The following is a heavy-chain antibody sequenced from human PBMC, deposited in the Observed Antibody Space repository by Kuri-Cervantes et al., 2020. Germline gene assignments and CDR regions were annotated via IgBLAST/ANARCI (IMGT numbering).Heavy chain of an antibody. V-gene: IGHV3-30-3*01. CDR2: ISYDGSNK. CDR1: GFTVSSNY. J-gene: IGHJ4*02. D-gene: IGHD3-10*01. CDR3: ARARRFGELLYDY. Sequence: GGSLRLSCSASGFTVSSNYMSWVRQAPGKGLEWVAVISYDGSNKYYADSVKGRFTISRDNSKNTLYLQMNSLRAEDTAVYYCARARRFGELLYDYWGQGTLVTVSS.